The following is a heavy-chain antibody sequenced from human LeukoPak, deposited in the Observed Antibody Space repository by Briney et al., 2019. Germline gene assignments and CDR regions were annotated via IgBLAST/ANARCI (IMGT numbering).Heavy chain of an antibody. D-gene: IGHD3-16*01. CDR3: ARRFGEFNIDY. V-gene: IGHV1-8*02. CDR1: GYTFTGYY. Sequence: ASVKVSCKASGYTFTGYYMHWVRQAPGQGLEWMGWMNPNSGNTGYAQKFQGRVTMTRNTSISTAYMELSSLRSEDTAVYYCARRFGEFNIDYWGQGTLVTVSS. CDR2: MNPNSGNT. J-gene: IGHJ4*02.